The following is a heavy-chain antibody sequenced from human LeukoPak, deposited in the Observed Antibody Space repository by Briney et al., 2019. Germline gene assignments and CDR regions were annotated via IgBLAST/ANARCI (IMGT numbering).Heavy chain of an antibody. CDR2: ISAYNGNT. V-gene: IGHV1-18*01. CDR3: ARGTVWFGELLSNWFDP. D-gene: IGHD3-10*01. CDR1: GYTFTSYG. J-gene: IGHJ5*02. Sequence: ASVKVPCKASGYTFTSYGIGWVRQAPGQGLEWMGWISAYNGNTNYAQKLQGRVTMTTDTSTSTAYMELRSLRSDDTAVYYCARGTVWFGELLSNWFDPWGQGTLVTVSS.